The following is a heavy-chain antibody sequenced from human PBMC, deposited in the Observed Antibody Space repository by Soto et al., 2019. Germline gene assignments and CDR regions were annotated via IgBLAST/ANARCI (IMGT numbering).Heavy chain of an antibody. CDR3: ASLPSSSPYYYYYGMDV. CDR2: INHSGGT. V-gene: IGHV4-34*01. D-gene: IGHD6-6*01. CDR1: GGSCSGYY. J-gene: IGHJ6*02. Sequence: QVQLQQWGAGLLKPSETLSLTSAVDGGSCSGYYWTGIRQPPGKGREWIGEINHSGGTNYNPSLKSRVTISVDTSKNQFSLKLSSVTAADTAVYYCASLPSSSPYYYYYGMDVWGQGTTVTVSS.